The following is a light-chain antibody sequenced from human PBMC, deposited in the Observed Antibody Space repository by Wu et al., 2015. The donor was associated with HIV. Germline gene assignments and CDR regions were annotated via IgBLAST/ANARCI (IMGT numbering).Light chain of an antibody. Sequence: DIQMTQSRSTLSASVGDRVTITCRASQSISTWLAWYQQKPGKAPNLLIYKTSTLESGVPSRFSGSGSGTEFTLTISSLQPDDFVTYYCQQYNTYPWTFGLGTKVEV. CDR3: QQYNTYPWT. J-gene: IGKJ1*01. V-gene: IGKV1-5*03. CDR1: QSISTW. CDR2: KTS.